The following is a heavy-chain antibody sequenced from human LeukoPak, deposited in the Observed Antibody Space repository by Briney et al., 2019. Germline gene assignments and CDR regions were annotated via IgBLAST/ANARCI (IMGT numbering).Heavy chain of an antibody. D-gene: IGHD1-26*01. CDR2: INHSGST. CDR3: ASDPTYRATDFDY. Sequence: SETLSLTCTVSGGSISSYYWSWIRQPPGKGLEWIGEINHSGSTDYNPSLKSRVTISVDTSKNQFSLKLSSVTAADTAVYYCASDPTYRATDFDYWGQGTLVTVSS. CDR1: GGSISSYY. J-gene: IGHJ4*02. V-gene: IGHV4-34*01.